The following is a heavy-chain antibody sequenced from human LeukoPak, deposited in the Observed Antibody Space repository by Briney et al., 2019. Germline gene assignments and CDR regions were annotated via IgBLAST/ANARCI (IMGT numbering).Heavy chain of an antibody. Sequence: ASVKISCKASGYTFTSYDINWVRQATGQGLEWMGWMNPNSGNTGYAQKFQGRVTMTRNTSISTAYMELSSLRSEDTAVYYCARVYYDFWSGYYTHYYYGMDVWGQGTTVTVSS. CDR3: ARVYYDFWSGYYTHYYYGMDV. D-gene: IGHD3-3*01. CDR1: GYTFTSYD. J-gene: IGHJ6*02. CDR2: MNPNSGNT. V-gene: IGHV1-8*01.